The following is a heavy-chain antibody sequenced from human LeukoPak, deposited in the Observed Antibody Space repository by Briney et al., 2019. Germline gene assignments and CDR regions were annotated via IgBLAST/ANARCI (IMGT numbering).Heavy chain of an antibody. D-gene: IGHD3-10*01. J-gene: IGHJ4*02. CDR1: GFTFSSYW. Sequence: PGGSLRLSCAASGFTFSSYWMSWVRQAPGKGLEWVANIKQDGSEKYYVDSVKGRFTISRDNAKNSLYLQMNSLRAEDTALYYCAKSMYGSGSSFDYWGQGTLVTVSS. CDR3: AKSMYGSGSSFDY. CDR2: IKQDGSEK. V-gene: IGHV3-7*03.